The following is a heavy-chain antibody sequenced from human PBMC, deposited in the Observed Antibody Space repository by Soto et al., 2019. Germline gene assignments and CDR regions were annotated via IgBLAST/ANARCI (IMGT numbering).Heavy chain of an antibody. J-gene: IGHJ4*02. CDR3: ARALVLWFGELLYD. V-gene: IGHV3-21*01. Sequence: PGGSVRLSCAASGFTFSSYSMNWVRQAPGKGLEWVSSISSSSSYIYYADSVKGRFTISRDNAKNSLYLQMNSLRAEDTAVYYCARALVLWFGELLYDWGQGTLVTVSS. CDR2: ISSSSSYI. D-gene: IGHD3-10*01. CDR1: GFTFSSYS.